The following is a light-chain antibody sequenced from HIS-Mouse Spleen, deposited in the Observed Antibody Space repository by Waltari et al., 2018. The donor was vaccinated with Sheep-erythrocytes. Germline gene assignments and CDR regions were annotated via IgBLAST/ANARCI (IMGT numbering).Light chain of an antibody. Sequence: QSALTQPASVSGSPGQSITIPCTGTSSAVGGYTLVSWYQQHPGKAPKLMIHEGSKRPSGVSNRFSGSKSGNTASLTISGLQAEDEADYYCCSYAGSSTFDVVFGGGTKLTVL. CDR1: SSAVGGYTL. CDR3: CSYAGSSTFDVV. CDR2: EGS. J-gene: IGLJ2*01. V-gene: IGLV2-23*03.